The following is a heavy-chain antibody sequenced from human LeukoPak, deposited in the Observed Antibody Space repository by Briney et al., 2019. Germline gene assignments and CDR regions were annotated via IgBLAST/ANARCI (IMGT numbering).Heavy chain of an antibody. J-gene: IGHJ4*02. CDR2: IYHSGST. Sequence: PSETLSRTCAVSGYSISSSYYWGWIRQPPGKGLEWIGSIYHSGSTYYNPSLKSRVTISVDTSKNQFSLKLSSVTAADTAVYYCARAGVTPTYFDYWGQGTLVTVSS. V-gene: IGHV4-38-2*01. CDR3: ARAGVTPTYFDY. CDR1: GYSISSSYY. D-gene: IGHD2-21*02.